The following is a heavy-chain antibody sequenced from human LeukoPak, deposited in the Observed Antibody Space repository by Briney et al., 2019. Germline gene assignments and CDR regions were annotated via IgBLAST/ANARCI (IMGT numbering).Heavy chain of an antibody. V-gene: IGHV1-18*01. CDR3: ARAYEILTGTRHGMDV. CDR2: ISAYNGNT. Sequence: ASVTVSFTASGYTFTSYGISWVRQAPGQGLEWMGWISAYNGNTIYAQKLQGRVTMTTDTSTSTAYMELRSLRSDDTAVYYCARAYEILTGTRHGMDVWGQGTTVTVSS. J-gene: IGHJ6*02. D-gene: IGHD3-9*01. CDR1: GYTFTSYG.